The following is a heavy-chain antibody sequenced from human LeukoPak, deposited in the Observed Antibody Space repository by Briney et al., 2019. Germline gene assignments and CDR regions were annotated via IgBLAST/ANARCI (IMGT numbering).Heavy chain of an antibody. CDR3: ARGRIGGTDY. CDR1: GFTFDDYG. J-gene: IGHJ4*02. Sequence: GGSLRLSCAASGFTFDDYGMTWVRQAPGKGLEWVSGVNWNGRSTGYADSVKGRFTISRDNAANTLHLQMNSLRAEDTAVYYCARGRIGGTDYWGQGTLVTVSS. V-gene: IGHV3-20*04. CDR2: VNWNGRST. D-gene: IGHD1-1*01.